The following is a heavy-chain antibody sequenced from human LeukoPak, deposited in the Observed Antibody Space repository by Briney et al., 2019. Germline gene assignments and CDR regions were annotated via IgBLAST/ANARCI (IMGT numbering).Heavy chain of an antibody. Sequence: GGSLRLSCAASGFTFSSYGMHWVRQAPGKGLEWVAVISYDGSNKYYADSVKGRFTISRDNSKNTLYLQMNSLRAEDTAVYYCAKRGPIAAAGGGTGYFDYWGQGTLVTVSS. D-gene: IGHD6-13*01. CDR1: GFTFSSYG. J-gene: IGHJ4*02. CDR2: ISYDGSNK. V-gene: IGHV3-30*18. CDR3: AKRGPIAAAGGGTGYFDY.